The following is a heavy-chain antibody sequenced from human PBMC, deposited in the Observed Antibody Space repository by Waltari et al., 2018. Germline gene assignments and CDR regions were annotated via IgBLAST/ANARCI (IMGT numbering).Heavy chain of an antibody. CDR3: AREGQLGKTYYYYYGMDV. Sequence: QVQLVESGGGVVQPGRSLRLSCAAPGFPFPHYAVPRGRQAPGKGLEWVALISYDGSNKYYADSVKGRFTISRDNSKNTLYLQMISLRADDTAVYYCAREGQLGKTYYYYYGMDVWGQGTTVTVSS. J-gene: IGHJ6*02. CDR1: GFPFPHYA. D-gene: IGHD7-27*01. V-gene: IGHV3-30-3*01. CDR2: ISYDGSNK.